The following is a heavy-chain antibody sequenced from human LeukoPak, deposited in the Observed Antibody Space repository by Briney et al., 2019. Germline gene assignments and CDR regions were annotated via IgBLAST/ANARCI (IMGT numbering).Heavy chain of an antibody. Sequence: SETLSLTCAVSGYSISSGYYWGWIRPPPGKGLEWIGSIYHSGSTSYNPSLKSRVTISVDTSKNQFSLKLSSVTAADTAVYYCARSRNRIAAAGPFDYWGQGTLVTVSS. CDR2: IYHSGST. CDR1: GYSISSGYY. J-gene: IGHJ4*02. V-gene: IGHV4-38-2*01. D-gene: IGHD6-13*01. CDR3: ARSRNRIAAAGPFDY.